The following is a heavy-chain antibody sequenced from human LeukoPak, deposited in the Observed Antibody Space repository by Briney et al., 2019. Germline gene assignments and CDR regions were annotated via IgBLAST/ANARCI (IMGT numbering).Heavy chain of an antibody. V-gene: IGHV4-59*01. J-gene: IGHJ4*02. CDR2: IYYSGST. D-gene: IGHD3-10*01. CDR3: ARGLYYYGSGSGPDY. CDR1: GGSISSYY. Sequence: SGTLSLTCTVSGGSISSYYWSWIRQPPGKGLEWIGYIYYSGSTNYNPSLKSRVTISVDTSKNQFSLKLSSVTAADTAVYYCARGLYYYGSGSGPDYWGQGTLVTVSS.